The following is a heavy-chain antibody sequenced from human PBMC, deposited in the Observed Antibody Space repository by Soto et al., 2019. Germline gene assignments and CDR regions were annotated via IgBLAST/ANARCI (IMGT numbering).Heavy chain of an antibody. D-gene: IGHD2-2*03. CDR2: IYYSGST. V-gene: IGHV4-59*12. CDR1: GGSISSYY. Sequence: SETLSLTCTVSGGSISSYYWSWIRQPPGKGLEWIGYIYYSGSTNYNPSLKSRVTISVDTSKNQFSLKLTSVTAADTAMYYCARAGYCTSSSCYLFEYWGQGTLVTVSS. J-gene: IGHJ4*02. CDR3: ARAGYCTSSSCYLFEY.